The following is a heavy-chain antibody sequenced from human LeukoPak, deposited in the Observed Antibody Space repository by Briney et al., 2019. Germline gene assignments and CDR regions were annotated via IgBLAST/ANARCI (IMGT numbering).Heavy chain of an antibody. Sequence: GGSLRLSCAASGITFSSYAMHWVRQAPGKGLEWVAVISYDGSNKYYADSVKGRFTISRVNSKNTLYLQMNSLRAEDTAVYYCARVMGRYCSSNSCYVNYWGQGTLVTVSS. CDR1: GITFSSYA. CDR3: ARVMGRYCSSNSCYVNY. CDR2: ISYDGSNK. D-gene: IGHD2-2*01. V-gene: IGHV3-30*04. J-gene: IGHJ4*02.